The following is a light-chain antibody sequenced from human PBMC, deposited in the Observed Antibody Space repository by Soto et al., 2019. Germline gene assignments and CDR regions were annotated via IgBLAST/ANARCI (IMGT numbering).Light chain of an antibody. J-gene: IGKJ3*01. CDR2: KAS. CDR1: QSISDW. Sequence: DIQMTQSPSTLSASVGDRVTITCRASQSISDWLAWYQQKPGKAPKLLIYKASSLESGVPSRFSGSGSGTEIPLTISSPQPYDFSTYFCQQYNSYLFTFGPGTKVDIK. V-gene: IGKV1-5*03. CDR3: QQYNSYLFT.